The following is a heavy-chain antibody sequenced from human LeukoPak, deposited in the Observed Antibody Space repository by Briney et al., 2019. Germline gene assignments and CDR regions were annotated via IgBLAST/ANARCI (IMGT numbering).Heavy chain of an antibody. CDR3: ASEPMVRGVIIFDY. CDR1: GGSISSYY. D-gene: IGHD3-10*01. Sequence: SETLSLTCTVSGGSISSYYWSWIRQPPGKGLEWIGYIYYSGSTNYNPSLKSRVTISVDTSKNQFSLKLSSVTAADTAVYYCASEPMVRGVIIFDYWGQGTLVTVSS. CDR2: IYYSGST. J-gene: IGHJ4*02. V-gene: IGHV4-59*01.